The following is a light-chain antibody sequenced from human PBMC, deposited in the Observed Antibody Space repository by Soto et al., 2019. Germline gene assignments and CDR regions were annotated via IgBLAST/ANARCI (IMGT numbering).Light chain of an antibody. Sequence: QSALTQPASVSGSPGQSITISCTGTSSDVGDYNYVSWYQQHPGKAPKLIIYDVDNRPSGVSNRFSGSKSGNTASLTISGLQAEDEADYYCSSYTSRSAPVFATGTQLTVL. J-gene: IGLJ1*01. CDR2: DVD. CDR3: SSYTSRSAPV. V-gene: IGLV2-14*03. CDR1: SSDVGDYNY.